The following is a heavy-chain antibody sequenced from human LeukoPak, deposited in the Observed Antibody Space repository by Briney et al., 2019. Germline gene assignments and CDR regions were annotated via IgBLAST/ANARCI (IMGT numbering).Heavy chain of an antibody. CDR1: GFTFSSYA. J-gene: IGHJ6*02. CDR3: ARARPWDSSRSYYFGMDV. Sequence: GGSLRLSCAASGFTFSSYAIRWVRQAPGTGLEWVSSIPGSGGATYYADSVRGRFSISRDSSKNMVYLQMNSLRDEDTAVYYCARARPWDSSRSYYFGMDVWGHGTTVTVSS. V-gene: IGHV3-23*01. CDR2: IPGSGGAT. D-gene: IGHD3-22*01.